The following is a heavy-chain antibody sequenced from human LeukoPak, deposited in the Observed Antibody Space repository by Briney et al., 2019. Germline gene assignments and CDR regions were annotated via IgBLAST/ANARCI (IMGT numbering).Heavy chain of an antibody. CDR2: IYHSGST. V-gene: IGHV4-30-2*01. J-gene: IGHJ4*02. CDR3: TRDRAHGTQDY. D-gene: IGHD1-26*01. CDR1: GGSISSGGYS. Sequence: SETLSLTCAVSGGSISSGGYSWSWIRQPPGKGLEWIGYIYHSGSTYYNPSLKSRVSISLDTSKGQFSLNLDSVTAADTAVYFCTRDRAHGTQDYWGQGTLVTVS.